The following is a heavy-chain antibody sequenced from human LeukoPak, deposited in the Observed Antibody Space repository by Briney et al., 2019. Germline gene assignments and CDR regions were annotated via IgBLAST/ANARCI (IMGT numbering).Heavy chain of an antibody. Sequence: PSETLSLTCTVSGGSMSSYYWSWIRQPPGKGLEWIGYIYYSGSTNYNPSLKSRVTISVDTSKNQFSLKLSSVTAADTAVYYCARHGDIVVVPAANYFDYWGQGTLVTVSS. V-gene: IGHV4-59*08. CDR1: GGSMSSYY. D-gene: IGHD2-2*01. CDR2: IYYSGST. CDR3: ARHGDIVVVPAANYFDY. J-gene: IGHJ4*02.